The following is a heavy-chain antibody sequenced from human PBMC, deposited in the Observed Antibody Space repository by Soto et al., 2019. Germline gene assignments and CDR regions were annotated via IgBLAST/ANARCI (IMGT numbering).Heavy chain of an antibody. CDR2: INAGNGNT. Sequence: ASVKVSCKASGYTFTSYAMHWVRQAPGQRLEWMGWINAGNGNTKYSQKFQGRVTITRDTSASTAYMELSSLRSEDTAVYYCARGGRGDAYYYYYYMDVWGKGTTVTVSS. D-gene: IGHD4-17*01. J-gene: IGHJ6*03. CDR3: ARGGRGDAYYYYYYMDV. CDR1: GYTFTSYA. V-gene: IGHV1-3*01.